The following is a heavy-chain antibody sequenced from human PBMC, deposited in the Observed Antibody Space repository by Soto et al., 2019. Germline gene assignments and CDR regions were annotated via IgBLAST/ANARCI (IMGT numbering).Heavy chain of an antibody. D-gene: IGHD2-8*01. CDR3: ARGCTNGVCSPDYYYYGMDV. Sequence: ASVKVSCKASGYTFTSYAMHWVRQAPGQRLEWMGWINAGNGNTKYSQKFQGRVTITRDTSASTAYMELSSLRSEDTAVYYCARGCTNGVCSPDYYYYGMDVWRQGTTVTVSS. V-gene: IGHV1-3*01. CDR1: GYTFTSYA. CDR2: INAGNGNT. J-gene: IGHJ6*02.